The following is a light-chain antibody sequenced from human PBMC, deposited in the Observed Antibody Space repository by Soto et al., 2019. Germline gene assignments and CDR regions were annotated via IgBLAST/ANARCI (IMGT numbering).Light chain of an antibody. J-gene: IGLJ2*01. Sequence: LTQPPSASGTPGQRVTISCSGSTSNIGSDTVNWYQQLPGTAPTTVIYENNQRLSGVPDRFSGSTDGSSNSASLTISGLQTEDEADYYCQSYDSDFVVFGGGTKLTVL. V-gene: IGLV6-57*02. CDR2: ENN. CDR3: QSYDSDFVV. CDR1: TSNIGSDT.